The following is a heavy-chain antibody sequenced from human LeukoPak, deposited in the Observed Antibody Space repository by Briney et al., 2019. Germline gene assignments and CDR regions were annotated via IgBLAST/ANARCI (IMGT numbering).Heavy chain of an antibody. V-gene: IGHV4-39*01. J-gene: IGHJ6*03. CDR3: ARHTRSGYDYYYYYYMDV. CDR1: GGSISSSSYY. Sequence: SETLSLTCTVSGGSISSSSYYWGWIRQPPGEGLEWIGSIYYSGSTYYNPSLKSRVTISVDTSKNQFSLKLSSVTAADTAVYYCARHTRSGYDYYYYYYMDVWGKGTTVTVSS. D-gene: IGHD5-12*01. CDR2: IYYSGST.